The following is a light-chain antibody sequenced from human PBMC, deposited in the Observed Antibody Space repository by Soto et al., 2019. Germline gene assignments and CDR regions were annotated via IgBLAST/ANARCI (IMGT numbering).Light chain of an antibody. V-gene: IGLV1-44*01. Sequence: QSVLTQPPSASGTPGQRVTISCSGSSSNIGSNTVNWYQQLPGTAPKLLIYSNNQRPSGVPDRLSGSKSGTSASLAISGLQFEDEADYYCAAWDDSLNGLYVFGTGTKFTVL. CDR2: SNN. CDR1: SSNIGSNT. J-gene: IGLJ1*01. CDR3: AAWDDSLNGLYV.